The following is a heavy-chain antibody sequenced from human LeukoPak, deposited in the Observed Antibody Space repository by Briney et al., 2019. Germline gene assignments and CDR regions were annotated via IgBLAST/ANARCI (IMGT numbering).Heavy chain of an antibody. CDR3: ARDEYFAVSGSDAFDI. Sequence: GGSLTLSCAASGFTLSNYAMHWVRQAPGKGLEWVAVISNDGNDKYHAESVKGRFTISRDNSRNTLYLQMNSLRAEDTALYYCARDEYFAVSGSDAFDIWGQGTMVTVSS. CDR1: GFTLSNYA. V-gene: IGHV3-30-3*01. D-gene: IGHD2-15*01. CDR2: ISNDGNDK. J-gene: IGHJ3*02.